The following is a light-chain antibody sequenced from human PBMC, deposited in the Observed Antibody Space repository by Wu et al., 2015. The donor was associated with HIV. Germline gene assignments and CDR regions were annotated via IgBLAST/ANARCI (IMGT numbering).Light chain of an antibody. V-gene: IGKV3D-15*01. J-gene: IGKJ2*03. CDR3: QQYNNWPLYS. CDR2: DAS. Sequence: TLXCRASQSIGNSLGWYQQKPGQAPRLLIHDASNRATGIPARFSGSGSGTEFTLTISSLQSEDFAVYYCQQYNNWPLYSFGQGTKLEIK. CDR1: QSIGNS.